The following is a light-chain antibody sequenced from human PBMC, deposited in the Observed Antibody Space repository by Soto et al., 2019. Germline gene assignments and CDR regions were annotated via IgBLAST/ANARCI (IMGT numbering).Light chain of an antibody. V-gene: IGKV1-8*01. J-gene: IGKJ1*01. CDR1: QGISSY. CDR3: QQYYSYPRT. CDR2: AAS. Sequence: AIRMTQSPSSFSASTGDRVTITCRASQGISSYLAWYQQKPGKAPKLLIYAASTLQSGVPSRFSGSGSGTDFTHTINCLQSEDFATYYCQQYYSYPRTFGQGTKVEIK.